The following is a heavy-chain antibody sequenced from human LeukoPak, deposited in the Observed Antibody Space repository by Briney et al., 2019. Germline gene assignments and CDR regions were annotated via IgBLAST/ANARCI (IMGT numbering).Heavy chain of an antibody. Sequence: PGGSLRLSCAASGFSFRDYWMSWVRQAPGKGLEWVADMSPDRSDKTYVDSVKGRLTISRDNAKQSLYLQMDSLTAEDTAVYYCVTSWCRQQRDYWGQGTLVTVSS. J-gene: IGHJ4*02. CDR2: MSPDRSDK. CDR1: GFSFRDYW. V-gene: IGHV3-7*01. CDR3: VTSWCRQQRDY. D-gene: IGHD2-8*01.